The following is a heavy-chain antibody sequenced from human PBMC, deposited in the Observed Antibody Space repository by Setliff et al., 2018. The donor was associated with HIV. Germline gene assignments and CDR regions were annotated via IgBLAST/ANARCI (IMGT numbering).Heavy chain of an antibody. CDR1: GGTFSSYA. J-gene: IGHJ4*02. Sequence: SVKVSCKSSGGTFSSYAISWVRQAPGQGLEWMGGIIPILGIANYAQKFQGRVTITADESTSTAYMELSSLRSEDTAVYYCARGRSRYFDWLPSTLSYYFDYWGQGTLVTVSS. D-gene: IGHD3-9*01. CDR2: IIPILGIA. CDR3: ARGRSRYFDWLPSTLSYYFDY. V-gene: IGHV1-69*10.